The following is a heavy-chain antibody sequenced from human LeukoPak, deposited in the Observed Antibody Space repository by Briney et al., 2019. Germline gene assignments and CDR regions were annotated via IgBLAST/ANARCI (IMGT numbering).Heavy chain of an antibody. CDR1: GFTFSSYG. Sequence: PGGSLRLSCAASGFTFSSYGMHWVRQAPGKGLEWVAFIRYDGSNKYYADSVKGRFTISRDNSKNTLYLQMNSLRAEDTAVYYCAKTLRYHYSSGWSGGLDYWGQGTLVTVSS. CDR2: IRYDGSNK. CDR3: AKTLRYHYSSGWSGGLDY. J-gene: IGHJ4*02. D-gene: IGHD6-19*01. V-gene: IGHV3-30*02.